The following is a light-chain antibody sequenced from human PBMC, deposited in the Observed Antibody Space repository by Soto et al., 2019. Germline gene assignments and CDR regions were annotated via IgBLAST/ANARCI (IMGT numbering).Light chain of an antibody. CDR2: LGS. V-gene: IGKV2-28*01. J-gene: IGKJ1*01. Sequence: DIVMTQSPLSLPVTPGEPASISCRSSQSLLHSNGYNCLDWYLQKPGQSPQLLIYLGSNRASGVPDRFSGSGSGTDFTLKISRVEAEDVGVYYCMQALQPLRTFDQGTKVEIK. CDR3: MQALQPLRT. CDR1: QSLLHSNGYNC.